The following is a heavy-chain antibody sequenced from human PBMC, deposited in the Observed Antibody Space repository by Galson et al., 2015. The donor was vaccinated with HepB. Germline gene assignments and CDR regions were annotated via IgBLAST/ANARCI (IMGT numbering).Heavy chain of an antibody. J-gene: IGHJ3*02. Sequence: SVKVSCKASGGTFSSYAISWVRQAPGQGLEWMGGIIPIFGTANYAQKFQGRVTITADESTSTAYMELSSLRSGDTAVYYCAREGNYCSSTSCYTHAFDIWGQGTMVTVSS. CDR3: AREGNYCSSTSCYTHAFDI. CDR1: GGTFSSYA. CDR2: IIPIFGTA. D-gene: IGHD2-2*02. V-gene: IGHV1-69*13.